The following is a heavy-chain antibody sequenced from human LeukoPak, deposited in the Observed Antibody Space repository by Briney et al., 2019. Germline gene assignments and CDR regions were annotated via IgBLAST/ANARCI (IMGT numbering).Heavy chain of an antibody. Sequence: PSETLSLTCIVSGGSISSDDYYWSWIRQPPGKGLEWIGYIYYSGSTYYNPSLKSRVTISVDTSKNQFSLRLSSVTAADTAVYYCAREFGTAMPYLDYWGQGTLVTVSS. CDR3: AREFGTAMPYLDY. CDR1: GGSISSDDYY. J-gene: IGHJ4*02. CDR2: IYYSGST. V-gene: IGHV4-30-4*01. D-gene: IGHD5-18*01.